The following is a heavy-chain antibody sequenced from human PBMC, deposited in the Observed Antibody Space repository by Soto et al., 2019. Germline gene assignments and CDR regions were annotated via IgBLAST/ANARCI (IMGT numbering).Heavy chain of an antibody. Sequence: KPSETLSLTCAVYGGSFSGYYWSWIRQPPGKGLEWIGEINHSGSTNYNPSLKSRVTISVDTSKNQFSLKLSSVTAADTAVYYCARGRCTNGVCYTAYYYYGMDVWGQGTTVTVSS. D-gene: IGHD2-8*01. J-gene: IGHJ6*02. CDR2: INHSGST. V-gene: IGHV4-34*01. CDR3: ARGRCTNGVCYTAYYYYGMDV. CDR1: GGSFSGYY.